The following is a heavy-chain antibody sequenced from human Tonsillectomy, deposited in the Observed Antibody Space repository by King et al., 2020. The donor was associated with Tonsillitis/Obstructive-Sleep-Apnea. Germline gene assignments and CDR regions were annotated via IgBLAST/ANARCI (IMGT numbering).Heavy chain of an antibody. V-gene: IGHV3-48*02. CDR3: AMGGYSYGDDYFDY. CDR2: ISSSSSTI. Sequence: VQLVESGGGLVQPGGSLRLSCAASGFTFSSDSMNWVRQAPGKGLEWVSYISSSSSTIYYADSGQGRFTISRDNAKNSLYLQMNSLRDEDTAVYYCAMGGYSYGDDYFDYWGQGTLVTVSS. J-gene: IGHJ4*02. CDR1: GFTFSSDS. D-gene: IGHD5-18*01.